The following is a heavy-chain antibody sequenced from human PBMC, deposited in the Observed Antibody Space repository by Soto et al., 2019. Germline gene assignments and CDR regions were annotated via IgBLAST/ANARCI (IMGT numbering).Heavy chain of an antibody. Sequence: QVQLVESGGGVVQPGRSLRLSCAASGFTFSSYGMHWVRQAPGKVLECVAVIWYEVINKYYADSVKGRFTIYRDTSKHTLYLQMHSRRYEDKAVYYCAREWGTAFGTPGDFDYWGQGTPVTVSS. D-gene: IGHD1-1*01. V-gene: IGHV3-33*01. CDR1: GFTFSSYG. J-gene: IGHJ4*02. CDR2: IWYEVINK. CDR3: AREWGTAFGTPGDFDY.